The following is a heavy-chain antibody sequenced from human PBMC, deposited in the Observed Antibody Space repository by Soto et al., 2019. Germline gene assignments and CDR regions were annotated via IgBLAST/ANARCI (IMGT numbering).Heavy chain of an antibody. J-gene: IGHJ3*01. CDR1: GFSLNSDEVG. CDR3: AHTGHLVDAFDF. Sequence: QITLKESAPTLVKPTETLTLPCDFSGFSLNSDEVGVGWIRQPPGKALECLALLYGNGDTRFSPSLKSRLTSTKDTSANLVVLSLANVDPVDTATYYCAHTGHLVDAFDFWGQGTLVTVSS. V-gene: IGHV2-5*01. D-gene: IGHD1-1*01. CDR2: LYGNGDT.